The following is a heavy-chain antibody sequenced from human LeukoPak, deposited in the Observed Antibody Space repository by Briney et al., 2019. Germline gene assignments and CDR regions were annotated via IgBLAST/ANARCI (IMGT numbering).Heavy chain of an antibody. CDR1: GGSISSYY. Sequence: SETLSLTCTVSGGSISSYYWSRIRQPPGKGLEWIGYIYYSGSTNYNPSLKSRVTISVDTSKNQFSLKLSSVTAADTAVYYCARGDSGSYYGNYYYMDVWGKGTTVTISS. D-gene: IGHD1-26*01. V-gene: IGHV4-59*01. CDR3: ARGDSGSYYGNYYYMDV. J-gene: IGHJ6*03. CDR2: IYYSGST.